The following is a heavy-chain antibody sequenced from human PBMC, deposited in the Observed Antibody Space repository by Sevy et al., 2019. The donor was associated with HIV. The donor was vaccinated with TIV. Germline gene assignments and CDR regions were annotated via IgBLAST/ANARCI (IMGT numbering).Heavy chain of an antibody. V-gene: IGHV3-30*02. J-gene: IGHJ6*02. Sequence: GSLRLSCAASGFIFKSYGMHWVRQAPGKGLEWVTFIRNDGSTKYYADSVRGRFTDSRDNSKNTLYLQMNSLRPEDTAVYYCVKGPHPAVTTSYALDVWGQGTTVTVSS. CDR3: VKGPHPAVTTSYALDV. D-gene: IGHD4-17*01. CDR1: GFIFKSYG. CDR2: IRNDGSTK.